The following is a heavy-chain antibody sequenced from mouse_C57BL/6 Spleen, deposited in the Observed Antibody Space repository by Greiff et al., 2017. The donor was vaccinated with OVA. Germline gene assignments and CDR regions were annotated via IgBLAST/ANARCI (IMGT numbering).Heavy chain of an antibody. Sequence: QVQLKQSGAELVKPGASVKMSCKASGYTFTSYWITWVKQRPGQGLEWIGDIYPGSGSTNYNEKFKSKATLTVDTSSSTAYMQLSSLTSEDSAVYYCARSITTVVATDAMDYWGQGTSVTVSS. V-gene: IGHV1-55*01. CDR1: GYTFTSYW. CDR2: IYPGSGST. CDR3: ARSITTVVATDAMDY. D-gene: IGHD1-1*01. J-gene: IGHJ4*01.